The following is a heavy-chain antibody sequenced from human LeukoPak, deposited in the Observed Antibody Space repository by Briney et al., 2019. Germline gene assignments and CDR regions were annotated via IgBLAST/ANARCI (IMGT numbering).Heavy chain of an antibody. V-gene: IGHV4-59*01. D-gene: IGHD3-16*01. CDR1: GGSISSYY. CDR2: VSYSEST. J-gene: IGHJ3*02. Sequence: SETLSLTCTVSGGSISSYYWSWVRQPPGKGLEWIGYVSYSESTDYNPSLKSRVIISIDTPKNQFSLRLSSVTAADTAVYYCARDMRVDALDIWGQGIIVTVSS. CDR3: ARDMRVDALDI.